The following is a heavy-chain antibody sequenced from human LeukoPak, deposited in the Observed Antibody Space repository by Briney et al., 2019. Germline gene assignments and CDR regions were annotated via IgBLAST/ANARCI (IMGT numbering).Heavy chain of an antibody. CDR3: AKVYSSSIRRPYFDY. J-gene: IGHJ4*02. Sequence: GGSLRLSCAASGFTFSSYAMSWVRQAPGKGLVWVSAISGSGGSTYYADSVKGRFTISRDNSKNTLYLQMNSLRAEDTAVYYCAKVYSSSIRRPYFDYWGQGTLVTVSS. V-gene: IGHV3-23*01. CDR1: GFTFSSYA. D-gene: IGHD6-6*01. CDR2: ISGSGGST.